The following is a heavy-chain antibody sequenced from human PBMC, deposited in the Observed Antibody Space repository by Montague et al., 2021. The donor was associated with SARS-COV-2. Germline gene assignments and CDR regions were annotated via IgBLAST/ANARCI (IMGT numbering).Heavy chain of an antibody. Sequence: SQTLSLTCTVSGDSITSYYWSWIRQPPGKGLEYIGYIYYSGSTNYNPSLKSRVTMSVDTSKNQFSLKLSSVTAADTAVYYCARGDGHYYGSGTYPYYWGQGTLVTVSS. V-gene: IGHV4-59*01. CDR2: IYYSGST. CDR1: GDSITSYY. CDR3: ARGDGHYYGSGTYPYY. D-gene: IGHD3-10*01. J-gene: IGHJ4*02.